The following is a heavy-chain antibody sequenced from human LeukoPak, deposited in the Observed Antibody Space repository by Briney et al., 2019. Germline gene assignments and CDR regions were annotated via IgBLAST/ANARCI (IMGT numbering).Heavy chain of an antibody. CDR2: INPSGGST. CDR1: GYTFIDYY. V-gene: IGHV1-46*01. D-gene: IGHD4-23*01. Sequence: ASVKVSCKASGYTFIDYYMNWVRQAPGQGLEWMGIINPSGGSTSYAQKFQGRVTMTRDMSTSTDYMELSSLRSEDTAVYYCARDNSVEDTAWWFDPWGQGTLVTVSS. CDR3: ARDNSVEDTAWWFDP. J-gene: IGHJ5*02.